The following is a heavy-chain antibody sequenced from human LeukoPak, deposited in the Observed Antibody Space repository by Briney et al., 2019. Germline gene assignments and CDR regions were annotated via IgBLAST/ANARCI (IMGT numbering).Heavy chain of an antibody. CDR1: GDSISSGNYY. V-gene: IGHV4-61*02. CDR2: IWADGAP. Sequence: SETLSLTCTVSGDSISSGNYYWSWIRQPAGKGLEWIGRIWADGAPTYRPSLKSRVTISVDTSKNQFSLRLSSVTAADTAVYYCATGYNDFRVEGRYFYSWGQGTLVTVSS. D-gene: IGHD4-11*01. J-gene: IGHJ4*02. CDR3: ATGYNDFRVEGRYFYS.